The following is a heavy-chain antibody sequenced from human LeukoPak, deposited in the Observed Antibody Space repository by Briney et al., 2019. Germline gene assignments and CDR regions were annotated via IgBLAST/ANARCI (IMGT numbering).Heavy chain of an antibody. CDR3: ARLELTRPGRVVAVAGTSPGSFDY. J-gene: IGHJ4*02. Sequence: PSETLSLTCTVSGGSISSSSYYWGWIRQPPGKGLEWIGSIYYSGSTYYNPSLKSRVTISVDTSKNQFSLKLSSVTAADTAVYYCARLELTRPGRVVAVAGTSPGSFDYWGQGTLVTVSS. V-gene: IGHV4-39*01. D-gene: IGHD6-19*01. CDR2: IYYSGST. CDR1: GGSISSSSYY.